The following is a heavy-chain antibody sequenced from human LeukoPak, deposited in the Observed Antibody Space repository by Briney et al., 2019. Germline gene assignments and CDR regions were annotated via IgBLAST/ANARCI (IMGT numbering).Heavy chain of an antibody. CDR2: ISSSSSYI. CDR1: GFTFSSYS. Sequence: GGSLRLSCAASGFTFSSYSMNWVRQAPGKGLEWVSSISSSSSYIYYADSVKGRFTISRDNAKNSPYLQMNSLRAEDTAVYYCAIFPGYSCGRGYDYWGQGTLVTVSS. D-gene: IGHD5-18*01. J-gene: IGHJ4*02. V-gene: IGHV3-21*01. CDR3: AIFPGYSCGRGYDY.